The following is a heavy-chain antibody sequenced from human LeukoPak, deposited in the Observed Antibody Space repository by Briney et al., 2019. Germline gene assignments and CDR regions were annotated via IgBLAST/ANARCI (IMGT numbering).Heavy chain of an antibody. CDR1: GFTFSSYG. V-gene: IGHV3-33*01. J-gene: IGHJ4*02. CDR2: IWYDGSNK. Sequence: GRSLRLSCAASGFTFSSYGMHWVRQAPGKGLEWVAVIWYDGSNKYYADSVKGRFTISRDNSKNTLYPQMNSLRPEDTAVYYCATIRGSNYFDYWGQGALVTVSS. D-gene: IGHD3-3*02. CDR3: ATIRGSNYFDY.